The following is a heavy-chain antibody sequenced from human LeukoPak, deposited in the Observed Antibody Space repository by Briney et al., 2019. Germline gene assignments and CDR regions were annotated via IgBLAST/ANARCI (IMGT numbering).Heavy chain of an antibody. CDR1: GFTFSSYS. D-gene: IGHD3-22*01. V-gene: IGHV3-21*01. CDR3: AAGYYYDSSGYFFFDY. CDR2: ISSSSYI. J-gene: IGHJ4*02. Sequence: GGSLRLSCAASGFTFSSYSMNWVRRAPGKGLEWVSSISSSSYIYYADSVKGRFTISRDNAKNSLYLQMNSLRAEDTDVYYCAAGYYYDSSGYFFFDYWGQGTLVTVSS.